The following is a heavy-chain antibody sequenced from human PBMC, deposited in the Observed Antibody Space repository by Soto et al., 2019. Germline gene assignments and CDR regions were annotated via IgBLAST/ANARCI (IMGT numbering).Heavy chain of an antibody. Sequence: SETLSLTCAVYGGSFSGYYWSWIRQPPGKGLEWIGEINHSGSTNYNPSLKSRVTISVDTSKNQFSLKLSSVTAADTAVYYCARKLPSVDLDYWGQGTLVTVSS. CDR3: ARKLPSVDLDY. D-gene: IGHD2-15*01. V-gene: IGHV4-34*01. CDR1: GGSFSGYY. CDR2: INHSGST. J-gene: IGHJ4*02.